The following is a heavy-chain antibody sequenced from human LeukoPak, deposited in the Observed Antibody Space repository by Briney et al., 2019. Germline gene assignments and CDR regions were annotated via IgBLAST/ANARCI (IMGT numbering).Heavy chain of an antibody. CDR3: ARGGMNRFDQ. D-gene: IGHD2/OR15-2a*01. CDR1: GVTFSGYS. CDR2: ITATSLHI. J-gene: IGHJ4*02. Sequence: PGGSLRLSCAASGVTFSGYSMNWVRQAPGKGLEWVSAITATSLHIYYADSVKGRFTISRDNAKNSLYLQMNSLRVEDTALYYCARGGMNRFDQWGQGTMVTVSS. V-gene: IGHV3-21*01.